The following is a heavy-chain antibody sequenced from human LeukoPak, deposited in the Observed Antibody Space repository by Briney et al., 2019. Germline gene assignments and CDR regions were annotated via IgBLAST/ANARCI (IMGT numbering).Heavy chain of an antibody. D-gene: IGHD5-24*01. Sequence: SVKVSCKASGFTFTISAVQWVRQARGQRREWIGWIVVGSGNTNYAQKFQERVTITRDMSTSTAYMELSSLRSEDTAVYFCARDLRRHVYNRDWYFDLWGRGTLVTV. J-gene: IGHJ2*01. CDR1: GFTFTISA. CDR2: IVVGSGNT. CDR3: ARDLRRHVYNRDWYFDL. V-gene: IGHV1-58*01.